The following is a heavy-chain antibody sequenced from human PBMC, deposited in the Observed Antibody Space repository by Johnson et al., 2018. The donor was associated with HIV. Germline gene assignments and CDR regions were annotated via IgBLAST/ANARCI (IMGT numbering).Heavy chain of an antibody. CDR3: AREGGYSGYEGVGHTNDAFDI. J-gene: IGHJ3*02. Sequence: QVQLVESGGGVVQPGRSLRLSCAASGFTFSASAMHWVRQAPGTGLEWVAVISYVGTNEDSADSVKGRFTISRDNAKNTLYLQMNSLRAEDTAVYYCAREGGYSGYEGVGHTNDAFDIWGQGTMVTVSS. V-gene: IGHV3-30*14. D-gene: IGHD5-12*01. CDR1: GFTFSASA. CDR2: ISYVGTNE.